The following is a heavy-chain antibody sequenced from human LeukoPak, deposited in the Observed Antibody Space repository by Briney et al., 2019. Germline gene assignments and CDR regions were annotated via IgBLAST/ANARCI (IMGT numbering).Heavy chain of an antibody. V-gene: IGHV1-2*02. CDR3: ATDTRDGYTGGFDY. CDR2: INPNSGGT. D-gene: IGHD5-24*01. J-gene: IGHJ4*02. CDR1: GYTFTSYA. Sequence: ASVKVSCKASGYTFTSYAMNWVRQAPGQGLEWMGWINPNSGGTNYAQKFQGRVTMTRDTSISTAYMELSRLRSDDTAVYYCATDTRDGYTGGFDYWGQGTLVTVSS.